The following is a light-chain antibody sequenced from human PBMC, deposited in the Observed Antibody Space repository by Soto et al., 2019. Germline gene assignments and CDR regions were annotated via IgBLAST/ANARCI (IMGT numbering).Light chain of an antibody. Sequence: QSALAQPASVSVSPGQSITISCTGTSSDVGGYNYVSWYQQHPGKAPKLMIYEVSNRPSGVSNRFSGSKSGNTASLTISGAPGEDEADYYCSSYTSSSTPYVYGTGPNVTV. CDR1: SSDVGGYNY. V-gene: IGLV2-14*01. CDR3: SSYTSSSTPYV. CDR2: EVS. J-gene: IGLJ1*01.